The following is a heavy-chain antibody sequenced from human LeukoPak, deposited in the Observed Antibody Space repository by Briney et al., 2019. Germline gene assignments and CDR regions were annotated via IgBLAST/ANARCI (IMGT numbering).Heavy chain of an antibody. D-gene: IGHD2-8*01. CDR2: ISGGGVST. J-gene: IGHJ4*02. CDR3: AEWARYCTNGVCYYFDY. CDR1: GFTFSSFP. Sequence: GGSLRLSCAASGFTFSSFPMSWVRQAPGKGLEWVSVISGGGVSTYYADSVKGRFTISRDNSKNTLYLQMNSLRAEDTAVYYCAEWARYCTNGVCYYFDYWGQGTLVTVSS. V-gene: IGHV3-23*01.